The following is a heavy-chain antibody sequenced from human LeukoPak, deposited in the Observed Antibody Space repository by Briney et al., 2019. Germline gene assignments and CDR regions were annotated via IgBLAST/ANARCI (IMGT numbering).Heavy chain of an antibody. V-gene: IGHV4-39*07. D-gene: IGHD3-22*01. J-gene: IGHJ4*02. CDR3: ARETKYYYVTSDYYYYIDY. CDR1: GASIGSTSYY. Sequence: SETLSLTCTVSGASIGSTSYYWGWIRQPPGKGLEWIGSFYYGGSTYYNPSLKSRVAMSLDTSNNRFSLKLSSVTAADTAVYYCARETKYYYVTSDYYYYIDYWGQGTLVTVSS. CDR2: FYYGGST.